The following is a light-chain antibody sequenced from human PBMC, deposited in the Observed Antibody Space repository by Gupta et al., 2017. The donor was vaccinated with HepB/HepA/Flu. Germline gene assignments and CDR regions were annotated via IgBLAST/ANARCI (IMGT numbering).Light chain of an antibody. J-gene: IGKJ4*01. CDR3: QQYYNVALT. V-gene: IGKV4-1*01. CDR1: HSLLWAANNRNF. Sequence: FVMPQSPPPLALSLGARATTTCRSSHSLLWAANNRNFVAWYQQRPGEPPKLLNGWASARGAGVPERFSGSGSATDFPLTSSNLQSEDAAKYYCQQYYNVALTFGGGTKVE. CDR2: WAS.